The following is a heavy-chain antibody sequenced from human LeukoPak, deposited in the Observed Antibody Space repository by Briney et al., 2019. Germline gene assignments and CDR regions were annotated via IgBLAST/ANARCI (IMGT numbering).Heavy chain of an antibody. CDR2: ISYDGSNK. V-gene: IGHV3-30-3*01. J-gene: IGHJ6*02. CDR3: ARDRLWSVAGPTPYYDGMDV. Sequence: GGSLRLSCAASGFTFSSYAMHWVRQAPGKGLEWVAVISYDGSNKYYADSVKGRFTISRDNSKNTLYLQMNSLRAEDTAMYYCARDRLWSVAGPTPYYDGMDVWGQGTTVTVSS. D-gene: IGHD6-19*01. CDR1: GFTFSSYA.